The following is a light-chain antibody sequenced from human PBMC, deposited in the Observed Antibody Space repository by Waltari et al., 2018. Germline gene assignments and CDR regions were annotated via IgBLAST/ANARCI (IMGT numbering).Light chain of an antibody. V-gene: IGLV1-40*01. CDR1: SSNIGAGYD. J-gene: IGLJ2*01. CDR3: QSYDSSLGGSV. Sequence: QSVLTQPPSVSGAPGQRVTISCTGSSSNIGAGYDVNWYQQLPGEAPKRPIYGNSNRTSGVPDRISGSKSGTSASLAITGLQAEDEADYYCQSYDSSLGGSVFGGGTKVTVL. CDR2: GNS.